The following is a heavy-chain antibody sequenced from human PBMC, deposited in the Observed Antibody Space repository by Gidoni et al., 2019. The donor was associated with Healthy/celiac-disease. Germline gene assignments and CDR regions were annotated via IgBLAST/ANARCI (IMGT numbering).Heavy chain of an antibody. CDR3: AKAFYDILTHSYYFDY. CDR1: GFTFSSYA. CDR2: ISGSGCST. Sequence: EVQLLESGGGLVQPGGSLRLSCAASGFTFSSYAMIWVRQAPGKGLEWVSAISGSGCSTYYADSVKGRFTISRDNSKNTLYLQMNSLRAEDTAVYYCAKAFYDILTHSYYFDYWGQGTLVTVSS. D-gene: IGHD3-9*01. J-gene: IGHJ4*02. V-gene: IGHV3-23*01.